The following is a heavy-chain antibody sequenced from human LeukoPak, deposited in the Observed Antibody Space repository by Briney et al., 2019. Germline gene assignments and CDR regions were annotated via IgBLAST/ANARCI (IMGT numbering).Heavy chain of an antibody. CDR3: ARDYYGSGSYTLGDYYYGMDV. CDR1: GFTFSSYA. Sequence: SGRSVRLSCAASGFTFSSYAMHWVRQAPGKGLEWVAVISYDGSNKYYADSVKGRFTISRDNSKKTLYLQMNSLRAEDTAVYYCARDYYGSGSYTLGDYYYGMDVWGQRATVTVSS. V-gene: IGHV3-30-3*01. CDR2: ISYDGSNK. J-gene: IGHJ6*01. D-gene: IGHD3-10*01.